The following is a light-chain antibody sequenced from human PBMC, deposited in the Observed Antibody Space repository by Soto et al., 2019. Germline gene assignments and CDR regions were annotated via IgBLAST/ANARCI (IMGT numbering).Light chain of an antibody. CDR3: QQYNNWPWT. Sequence: EIVMTQSPATLSVSPGERATLSCRASQSVSSNLAWYQQKPGQAPRLLIYGASTRATGIPARFSSSGSGTEFTPTISSLQSEDFAVYYCQQYNNWPWTFGQGTNVEIK. J-gene: IGKJ1*01. CDR1: QSVSSN. V-gene: IGKV3-15*01. CDR2: GAS.